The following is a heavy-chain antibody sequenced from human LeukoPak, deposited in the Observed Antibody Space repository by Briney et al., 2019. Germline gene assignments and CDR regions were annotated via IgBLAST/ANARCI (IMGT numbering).Heavy chain of an antibody. V-gene: IGHV1-69*13. CDR1: GGTFSSYA. J-gene: IGHJ4*02. D-gene: IGHD4-17*01. CDR3: ARESEYYGDYNFDY. Sequence: ASVKVTCKASGGTFSSYAISWVRQAPGQGLEWMGGIIPIFGTANYAQKFQGRVTITADESTSTAYMELSSLRSEDTAVYYCARESEYYGDYNFDYWGQGTLVTVSS. CDR2: IIPIFGTA.